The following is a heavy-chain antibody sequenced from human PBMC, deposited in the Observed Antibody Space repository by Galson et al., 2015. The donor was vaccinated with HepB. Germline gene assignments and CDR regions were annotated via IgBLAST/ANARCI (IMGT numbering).Heavy chain of an antibody. CDR2: IKGKYYGGTT. CDR1: GFTFYNAW. J-gene: IGHJ4*02. Sequence: SLRLSCAASGFTFYNAWMSWVRQAPGKGLEWVGRIKGKYYGGTTDYAAPVNGRFTISTDDSKNILYLQMNGLETEDTAVYHCVTEFGERASDFDHWGQGTLATVSS. V-gene: IGHV3-15*01. CDR3: VTEFGERASDFDH. D-gene: IGHD2-21*01.